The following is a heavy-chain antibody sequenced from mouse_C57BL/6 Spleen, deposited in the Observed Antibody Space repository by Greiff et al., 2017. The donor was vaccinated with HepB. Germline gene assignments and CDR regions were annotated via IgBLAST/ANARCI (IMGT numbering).Heavy chain of an antibody. D-gene: IGHD2-3*01. J-gene: IGHJ2*01. CDR3: ARLRDGYLGY. V-gene: IGHV1-52*01. CDR1: GYTFTSYW. CDR2: IDPSDSET. Sequence: QVQLQQPGAELVRPGSSVKLSCKASGYTFTSYWMHWVKQRPIQGLEWIGNIDPSDSETHYNQKFKDKATLTVDKSSSTAYMQLSSLTSEDSAVYYCARLRDGYLGYWGQGTTLTVSS.